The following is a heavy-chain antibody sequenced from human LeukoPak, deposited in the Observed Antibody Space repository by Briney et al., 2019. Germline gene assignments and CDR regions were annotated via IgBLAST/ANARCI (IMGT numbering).Heavy chain of an antibody. CDR2: IYHTGPT. D-gene: IGHD3-10*01. V-gene: IGHV4-39*07. CDR3: ARVLVWFGQLQNWFDP. CDR1: GGSMTNNTFS. J-gene: IGHJ5*02. Sequence: SETLSLTCTVSGGSMTNNTFSWGWIRQPPGKGLEWIGSIYHTGPTYYNPSLKSRVTISVDTSKNQFSLKLSSVTAADTAVYYCARVLVWFGQLQNWFDPWGPGTLVTVSS.